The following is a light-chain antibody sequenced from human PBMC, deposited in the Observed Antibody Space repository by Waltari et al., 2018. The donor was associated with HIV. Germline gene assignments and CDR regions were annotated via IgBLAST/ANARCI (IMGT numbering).Light chain of an antibody. Sequence: DIVMTQSPDSLAVSLGERATINCKSSQSVLYSSNNKNYLAWYQQKPGQPPKLLIYWASTRESGVPDRFSGSGSGTDFTLTISCLQAEDVAVYYCQQYYSSPLTFGQGTKLGIK. CDR1: QSVLYSSNNKNY. CDR3: QQYYSSPLT. CDR2: WAS. V-gene: IGKV4-1*01. J-gene: IGKJ2*01.